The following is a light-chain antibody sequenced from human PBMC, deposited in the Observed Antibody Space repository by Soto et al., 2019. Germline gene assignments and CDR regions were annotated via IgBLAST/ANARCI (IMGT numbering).Light chain of an antibody. CDR3: AAWDDSLSGPV. CDR1: SSNMGTNT. Sequence: QSVLTQPPSASGTPGQRVTISCSGGSSNMGTNTVSWYQHLPGTAPKLLIFRSYQRPSGVPDRFSGSKSGTSASLAISGLQSEDEADYYCAAWDDSLSGPVFGTGTKLTVL. CDR2: RSY. J-gene: IGLJ1*01. V-gene: IGLV1-44*01.